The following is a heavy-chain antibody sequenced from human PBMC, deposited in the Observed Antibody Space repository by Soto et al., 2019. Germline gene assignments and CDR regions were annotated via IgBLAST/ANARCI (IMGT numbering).Heavy chain of an antibody. D-gene: IGHD3-10*01. CDR2: FGPEDGET. Sequence: ASVKVSCKVSGYTLTELSMHWVRQAPGKGLEWMGGFGPEDGETIYAQKFQGRVTMTEDTSTDTAYMELSSLRSEDTAVYYCATEGAMVRGVKPGNYYYYYMDVWGKGTTVTVSS. J-gene: IGHJ6*03. CDR1: GYTLTELS. V-gene: IGHV1-24*01. CDR3: ATEGAMVRGVKPGNYYYYYMDV.